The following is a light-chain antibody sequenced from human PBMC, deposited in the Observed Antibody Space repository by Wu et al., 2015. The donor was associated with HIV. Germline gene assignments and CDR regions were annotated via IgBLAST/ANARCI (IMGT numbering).Light chain of an antibody. CDR1: QSISSW. J-gene: IGKJ1*01. Sequence: DIQMTQSPSTLSASVGDRVTITCRASQSISSWLAWFQQKPGKAPKLLIFKASSLESGVPSRFSGSGSGTEFTLTIGSPQPDDFATYYCQQYNSYSWTFGQGTKVEIK. CDR2: KAS. V-gene: IGKV1-5*03. CDR3: QQYNSYSWT.